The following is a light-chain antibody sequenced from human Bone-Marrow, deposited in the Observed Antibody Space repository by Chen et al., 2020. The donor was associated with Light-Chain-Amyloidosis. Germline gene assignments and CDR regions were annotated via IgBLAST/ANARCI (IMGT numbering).Light chain of an antibody. V-gene: IGLV3-25*03. Sequence: SHELSQPPSFSVSPRPTARITCSGDDLPSKYAYWYQQKPGQAPVLVIHRDTERPSGISERFSGSSAGTTATLTISGVQAEDEADYHCQSADSSGTYEVIFGGGTKLTVL. CDR3: QSADSSGTYEVI. CDR2: RDT. J-gene: IGLJ2*01. CDR1: DLPSKY.